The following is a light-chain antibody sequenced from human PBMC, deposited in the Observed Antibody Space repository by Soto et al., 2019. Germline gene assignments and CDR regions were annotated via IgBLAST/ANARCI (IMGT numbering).Light chain of an antibody. Sequence: DIQMTXSXSTLSASVGDRVTITCXASQSIXSXLAWYQQKPGKAPKLLIYKASSLESGVPSRFSGSGSGTXFXLTXSSLXXXXXAXXXXXXXXSYSXTFGQGTKVEIK. V-gene: IGKV1-5*03. CDR1: QSIXSX. CDR3: XXXXSYSXT. CDR2: KAS. J-gene: IGKJ1*01.